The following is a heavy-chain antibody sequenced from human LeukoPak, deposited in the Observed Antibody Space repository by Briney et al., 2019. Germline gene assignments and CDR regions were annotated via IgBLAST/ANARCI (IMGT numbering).Heavy chain of an antibody. D-gene: IGHD3-16*01. CDR3: ARGQSSLGSPYYFDY. Sequence: RASVKVSCKASGYTFTSYDINWVRQAPGQGLEWMGGIIPIFGTANYAQKFQGRVTITADESTSTVYMELRSLTSEDTAVYYCARGQSSLGSPYYFDYWGQGTLVTVSS. J-gene: IGHJ4*02. CDR2: IIPIFGTA. CDR1: GYTFTSYD. V-gene: IGHV1-69*13.